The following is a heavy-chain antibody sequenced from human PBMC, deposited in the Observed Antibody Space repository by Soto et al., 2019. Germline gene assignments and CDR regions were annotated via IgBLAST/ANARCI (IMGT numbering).Heavy chain of an antibody. Sequence: GESLKISCKGSGYSFTIYWSGWVLQMPGKGLEWMGIIYPGDSDTRYSPSFQGQVTISADKSISTAYLQWSSLKASDTAMYYCARAFYYDSSVYYFDYWGQGTLVTVSS. CDR1: GYSFTIYW. CDR2: IYPGDSDT. D-gene: IGHD3-22*01. J-gene: IGHJ4*02. V-gene: IGHV5-51*01. CDR3: ARAFYYDSSVYYFDY.